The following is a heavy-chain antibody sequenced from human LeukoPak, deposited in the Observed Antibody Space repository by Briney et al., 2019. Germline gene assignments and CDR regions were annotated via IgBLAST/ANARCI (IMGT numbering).Heavy chain of an antibody. J-gene: IGHJ4*02. CDR2: IYYSGST. Sequence: SETLPLTCTVSGGSISSGDYYWSWIRQHPGKGLEWIGNIYYSGSTYYNPSLKSRVTISVDTSKSQFSLKLSSVTAADTAVYYCAREGYDSSYYYYLDYWGQGTLVTVSS. CDR1: GGSISSGDYY. D-gene: IGHD3-22*01. CDR3: AREGYDSSYYYYLDY. V-gene: IGHV4-31*03.